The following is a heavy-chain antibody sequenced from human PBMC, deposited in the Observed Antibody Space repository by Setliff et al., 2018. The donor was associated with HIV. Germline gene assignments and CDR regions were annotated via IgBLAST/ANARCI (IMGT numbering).Heavy chain of an antibody. J-gene: IGHJ5*02. CDR2: INHSGST. V-gene: IGHV4-34*01. Sequence: SETLSLTCAVYGGSFSGYYWSWIRQPPGKGLEWIGEINHSGSTYYKPSLKSRVTISVDTSKNQFSLKLRSVTAADTAVYYCARILRLNWFDPWGQGTLVTVSS. CDR3: ARILRLNWFDP. CDR1: GGSFSGYY.